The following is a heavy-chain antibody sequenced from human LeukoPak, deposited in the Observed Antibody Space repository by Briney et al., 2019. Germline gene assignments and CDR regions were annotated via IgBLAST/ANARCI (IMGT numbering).Heavy chain of an antibody. V-gene: IGHV4-39*07. CDR2: SYYSGST. D-gene: IGHD3-3*01. CDR3: ARGVGIFGVVHDY. J-gene: IGHJ4*02. Sequence: SETLSLTCTVSGGSINSSSYYWGWIRQPPGKGLEWIGNSYYSGSTYYNPSLKSRVTISVDTSKNQFSLKLNSVTAADTAVYYCARGVGIFGVVHDYWGQGTLVTVSS. CDR1: GGSINSSSYY.